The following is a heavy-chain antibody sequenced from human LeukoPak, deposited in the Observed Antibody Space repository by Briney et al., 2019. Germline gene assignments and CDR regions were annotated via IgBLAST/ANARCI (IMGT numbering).Heavy chain of an antibody. J-gene: IGHJ6*02. V-gene: IGHV4-4*07. CDR1: GXSISNYY. Sequence: SETLSLTCTVSGXSISNYYWNWIRQPAGKGLEWIGRFYTSGATNYNPSLKSRVTMSLDTSKNQFSLKLSSVTAADTAVYYCARQNYDEVNYYYYGLDVWGQGTTVTVSS. CDR2: FYTSGAT. D-gene: IGHD3-3*01. CDR3: ARQNYDEVNYYYYGLDV.